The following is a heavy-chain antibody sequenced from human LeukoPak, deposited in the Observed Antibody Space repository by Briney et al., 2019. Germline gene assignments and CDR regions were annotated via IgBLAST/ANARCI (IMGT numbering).Heavy chain of an antibody. CDR1: GYTFTSYG. CDR2: IIPIFGTA. CDR3: ARDTGAGATDDAFDI. V-gene: IGHV1-69*05. D-gene: IGHD1-26*01. J-gene: IGHJ3*02. Sequence: GASVKVSCKASGYTFTSYGISWVRQAPGQGLEWMGGIIPIFGTANYAQRFQGRVTITTDESTSTAYMELSSLRSEDTAVYYCARDTGAGATDDAFDIWGQGTMVTVSS.